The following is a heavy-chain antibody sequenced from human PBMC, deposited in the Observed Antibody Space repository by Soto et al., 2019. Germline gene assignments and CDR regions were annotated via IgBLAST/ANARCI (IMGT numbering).Heavy chain of an antibody. CDR1: GFTFSAYT. CDR3: AKDPDYGDYGDAFDI. Sequence: PGGSLRLSCAASGFTFSAYTLNWVRQAPGKGLEWVSGISGSGGTTYYADSVKGRFTISSDNSKNTLYLQMNSLRAEDTAVYYCAKDPDYGDYGDAFDIWGQGTMVTVSS. D-gene: IGHD4-17*01. CDR2: ISGSGGTT. V-gene: IGHV3-23*01. J-gene: IGHJ3*02.